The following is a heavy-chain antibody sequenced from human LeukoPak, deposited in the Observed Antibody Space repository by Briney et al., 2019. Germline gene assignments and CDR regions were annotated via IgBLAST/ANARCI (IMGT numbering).Heavy chain of an antibody. CDR1: GGTFSSYA. V-gene: IGHV1-69*05. J-gene: IGHJ4*02. D-gene: IGHD5-24*01. CDR3: ARFDEEMGYYFDY. CDR2: IIPIFGTA. Sequence: SVKVSCKASGGTFSSYAVSWVRQAPGQGLEWMGRIIPIFGTANYAQKFQGRVTITTDESTSTAYMELSSLRSEDTAVYYCARFDEEMGYYFDYWGQGTLVTVSS.